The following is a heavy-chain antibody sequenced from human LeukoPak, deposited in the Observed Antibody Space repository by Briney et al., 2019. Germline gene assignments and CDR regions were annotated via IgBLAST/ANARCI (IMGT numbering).Heavy chain of an antibody. CDR2: ISSNGGST. CDR3: ARSIAVAANIDY. V-gene: IGHV3-64*01. Sequence: GGSLRLSCAASGFTFSRYAMHWVRQAPGKGLEYVSAISSNGGSTYYANSMKGRFTISRDNSKNTLYLQMGSLRAEDMAVYYCARSIAVAANIDYWGQGTLVTVSS. CDR1: GFTFSRYA. D-gene: IGHD6-19*01. J-gene: IGHJ4*02.